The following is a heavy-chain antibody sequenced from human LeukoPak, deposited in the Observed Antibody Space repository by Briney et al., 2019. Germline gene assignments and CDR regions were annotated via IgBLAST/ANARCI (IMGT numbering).Heavy chain of an antibody. CDR3: ARAGGHYYGSGSYYEGLFDY. D-gene: IGHD3-10*01. CDR1: GGSFSGYY. J-gene: IGHJ4*02. Sequence: SETLSLICAVYGGSFSGYYWSWIRQPPGKGLEWIGEINHSGSTNYNPSLKSRVTISVDTSKNQFSLKLSSVTAADTAVYYCARAGGHYYGSGSYYEGLFDYWGQGTLVTVSS. CDR2: INHSGST. V-gene: IGHV4-34*01.